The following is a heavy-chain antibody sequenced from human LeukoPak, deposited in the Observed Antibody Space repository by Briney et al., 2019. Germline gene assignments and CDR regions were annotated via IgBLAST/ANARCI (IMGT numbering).Heavy chain of an antibody. CDR3: ARVAVAGTAPYFDY. V-gene: IGHV4-38-2*01. D-gene: IGHD6-19*01. CDR1: GYSISSGYY. Sequence: SETLSLTCAVSGYSISSGYYWGWIRQPPGKGLEWIGSIYHSGSTYYNPSLKSRVTISVDTSKNQFSLKLSSVTAADTAVYYCARVAVAGTAPYFDYWDQGTLVTVSS. J-gene: IGHJ4*02. CDR2: IYHSGST.